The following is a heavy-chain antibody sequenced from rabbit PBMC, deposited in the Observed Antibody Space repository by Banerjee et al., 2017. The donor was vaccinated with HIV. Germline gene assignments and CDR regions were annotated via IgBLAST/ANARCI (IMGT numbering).Heavy chain of an antibody. CDR3: ARYSVSSSGYYFNL. CDR1: GFSFSSHW. CDR2: IYGGSSGTT. V-gene: IGHV1S40*01. J-gene: IGHJ4*01. Sequence: QSLEESGGDLVKPGTSLTLTCTASGFSFSSHWICWVRQAPGKGLEWIACIYGGSSGTTYYANWAKGRFTISSHNAQNTLYLQLNSLTAADTATYFCARYSVSSSGYYFNLRGQGTLVTVS. D-gene: IGHD1-1*01.